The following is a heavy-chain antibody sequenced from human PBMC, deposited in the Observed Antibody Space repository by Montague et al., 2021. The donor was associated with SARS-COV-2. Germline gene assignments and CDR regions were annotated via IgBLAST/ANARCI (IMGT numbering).Heavy chain of an antibody. CDR1: GYSISSGYY. CDR3: ARDCYDYGSGSYPRWFDP. CDR2: IYNSGST. J-gene: IGHJ5*02. D-gene: IGHD3-10*01. V-gene: IGHV4-38-2*02. Sequence: SETLSLTCTVSGYSISSGYYWGWLRQPPGEGLEWMGSIYNSGSTYYNPSLKSRVTISVDTSKNQFSLKLSSVTAADTAVYYCARDCYDYGSGSYPRWFDPWGQGTLVTVSS.